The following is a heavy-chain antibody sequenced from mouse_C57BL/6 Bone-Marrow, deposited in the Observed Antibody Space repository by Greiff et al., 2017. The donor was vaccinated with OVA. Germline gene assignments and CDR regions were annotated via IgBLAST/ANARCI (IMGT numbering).Heavy chain of an antibody. CDR1: GYTFTSYW. J-gene: IGHJ2*01. CDR3: ASFTGTSDY. D-gene: IGHD4-1*01. CDR2: IYPSDSET. V-gene: IGHV1-61*01. Sequence: QVQLKQPGAELVRPGSSVKLSCKASGYTFTSYWMDWVKQRPGQGLEWIGNIYPSDSETHYNQKFKDKATLTVDKSSSTAYMQLSSLTSEDSAVYYCASFTGTSDYWGQGTTLTVSS.